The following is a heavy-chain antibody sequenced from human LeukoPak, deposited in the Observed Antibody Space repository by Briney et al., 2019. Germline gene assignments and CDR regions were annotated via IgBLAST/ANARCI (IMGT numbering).Heavy chain of an antibody. CDR2: IYYSGST. Sequence: SETLSLTCTVSGGSISSYYWSWIRQPPGKGLEWIGYIYYSGSTNYNPSLKSRVTISVDTSKNQFSLKLSSVTAADTAVYYCARGDIVVVPAAMGGWFDPWGQGTLVTVSS. D-gene: IGHD2-2*01. J-gene: IGHJ5*02. CDR3: ARGDIVVVPAAMGGWFDP. CDR1: GGSISSYY. V-gene: IGHV4-59*01.